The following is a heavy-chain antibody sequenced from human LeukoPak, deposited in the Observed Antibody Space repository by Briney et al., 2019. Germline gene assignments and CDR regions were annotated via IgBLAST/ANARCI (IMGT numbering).Heavy chain of an antibody. CDR2: IRSKAYGGTT. CDR1: GFTFSNAW. Sequence: HPGGSLRLSCAASGFTFSNAWMSWVRQAPGKGLEWVGFIRSKAYGGTTEYAASVKGRFTISRDDSKSIAYLQMNSLKTEDTAVYYCTTRLVDIWGQGTMVTVSS. J-gene: IGHJ3*02. V-gene: IGHV3-49*04. CDR3: TTRLVDI.